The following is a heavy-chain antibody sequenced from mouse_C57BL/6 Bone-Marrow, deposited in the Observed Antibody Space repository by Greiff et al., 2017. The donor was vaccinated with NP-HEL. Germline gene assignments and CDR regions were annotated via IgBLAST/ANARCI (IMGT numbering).Heavy chain of an antibody. CDR1: GYAFTNYL. Sequence: QVQLKQPGAELVRPGTSVKVSCKASGYAFTNYLIEWVKQRPGQGLEWIGVINPGSGGTNYNEKFKGKATLTADKSSSTAYMQLSSLTSEDSAVXVCARGGWLLQNFAYWGQGTTLTVSS. J-gene: IGHJ2*01. CDR3: ARGGWLLQNFAY. CDR2: INPGSGGT. D-gene: IGHD2-3*01. V-gene: IGHV1-54*01.